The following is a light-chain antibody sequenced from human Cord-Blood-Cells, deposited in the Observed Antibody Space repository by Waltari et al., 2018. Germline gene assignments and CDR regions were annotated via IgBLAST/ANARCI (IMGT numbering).Light chain of an antibody. CDR1: SSHVGGSHS. V-gene: IGLV2-11*01. CDR3: CSYAGSYTSYV. CDR2: DVS. Sequence: SALTQPRSVSGSPGHSVTISCTRTSSHVGGSHSVSWYQQHPGKAPQLMIYDVSKRPSGVPDRFSGSKSGNTACLSISGLQAEDEADYYCCSYAGSYTSYVFGTGTKVTVL. J-gene: IGLJ1*01.